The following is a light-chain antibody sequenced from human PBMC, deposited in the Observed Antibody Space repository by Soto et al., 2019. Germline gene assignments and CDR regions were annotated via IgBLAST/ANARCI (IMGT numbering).Light chain of an antibody. J-gene: IGKJ1*01. CDR3: QQRSNSWT. Sequence: IVMTQSPATLSVSPGERGTLSCRASQSLNSKLAWYLQKPGQAPRLLIYRASTRANGIPARFSGSGSGTEFTLTISSLQSEDFGAYYCQQRSNSWTFGQGTKVEIK. V-gene: IGKV3-15*01. CDR1: QSLNSK. CDR2: RAS.